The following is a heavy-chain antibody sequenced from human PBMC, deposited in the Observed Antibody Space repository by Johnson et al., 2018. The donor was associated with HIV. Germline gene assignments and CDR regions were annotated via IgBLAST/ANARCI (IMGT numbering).Heavy chain of an antibody. D-gene: IGHD2-15*01. Sequence: MLLVESGGGVVRPGGSLRLSCAASGFTFDDYGMSWVRQAPGKGLEWVSGISGSGGSTYYADSVKGRFTISRDNSKNTLYLQMNSLRAEDQAVYYCARAGRLGYCSGGSCYSPAFDIWGQGTMVTVS. CDR1: GFTFDDYG. J-gene: IGHJ3*02. V-gene: IGHV3-23*04. CDR2: ISGSGGST. CDR3: ARAGRLGYCSGGSCYSPAFDI.